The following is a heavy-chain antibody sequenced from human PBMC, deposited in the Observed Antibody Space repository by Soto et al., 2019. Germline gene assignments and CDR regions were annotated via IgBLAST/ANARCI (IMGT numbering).Heavy chain of an antibody. CDR2: LISSGESP. Sequence: EVQLLESGGGLVQPGGSLRLSCSASGFTFSTQAMAWVRQAPGKGLEWASALISSGESPDYADTVKGRFTISRDNSKKTLYLQMTSLRADDTAVYYCAKDLHGSGWSFDQWGQGTVVTVSS. CDR3: AKDLHGSGWSFDQ. J-gene: IGHJ4*02. V-gene: IGHV3-23*01. CDR1: GFTFSTQA. D-gene: IGHD6-19*01.